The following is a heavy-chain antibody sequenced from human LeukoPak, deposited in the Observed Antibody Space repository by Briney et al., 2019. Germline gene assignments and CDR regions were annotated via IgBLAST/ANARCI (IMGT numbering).Heavy chain of an antibody. V-gene: IGHV4-34*01. CDR1: GGSFSGYY. J-gene: IGHJ4*02. Sequence: SETLSLTCAVYGGSFSGYYRSWIRQPPGKGLEWIGEIKHSGSTNYNPSLKSRVTISVDTSKNQFSLTLSSVTAADTAVYYCAAVVPAAMYWGQGTLVTVSS. D-gene: IGHD2-2*01. CDR2: IKHSGST. CDR3: AAVVPAAMY.